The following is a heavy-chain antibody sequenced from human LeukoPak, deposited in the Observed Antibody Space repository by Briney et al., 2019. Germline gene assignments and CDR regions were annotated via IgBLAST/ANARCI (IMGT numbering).Heavy chain of an antibody. J-gene: IGHJ4*02. V-gene: IGHV3-48*03. CDR2: ISSSGSTI. CDR1: GFTFSSYE. Sequence: PGGSLRLSCAASGFTFSSYEMNWVRQAPGKGLEWVSYISSSGSTIYYADSVKGRFTISRDNAKNSLYLQMNSLRAEDTAVYYCARVFPTYYFDYWGQGTLVTVSS. CDR3: ARVFPTYYFDY.